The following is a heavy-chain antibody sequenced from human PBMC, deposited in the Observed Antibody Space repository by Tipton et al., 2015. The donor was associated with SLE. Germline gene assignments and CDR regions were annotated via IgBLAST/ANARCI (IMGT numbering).Heavy chain of an antibody. CDR3: ARPDRA. V-gene: IGHV4-34*01. Sequence: LRLSCAVYGGSFNGHYWNWFRQSPGKGLEWIGESNESGITHYNSSLKSRVTMSVDTSKNQFSLRLSSVTAADTAVYYCARPDRAWGQGTLVIVSS. CDR2: SNESGIT. J-gene: IGHJ4*02. D-gene: IGHD3-16*02. CDR1: GGSFNGHY.